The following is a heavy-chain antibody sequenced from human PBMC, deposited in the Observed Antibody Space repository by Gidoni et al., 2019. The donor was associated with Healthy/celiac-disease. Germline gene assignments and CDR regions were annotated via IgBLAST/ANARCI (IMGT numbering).Heavy chain of an antibody. Sequence: QLQLQESGSGLVKPSQNMSLTCADSGGTISSGGYSWSWIQQPPGKGLEWIGYISHIGRTYSTPSLKSRCTISVDMSKNQFSLTLSSVTAAATAVYYCASSAAGYFDYWGHGTLVTVSS. D-gene: IGHD6-13*01. CDR2: ISHIGRT. CDR3: ASSAAGYFDY. CDR1: GGTISSGGYS. V-gene: IGHV4-30-2*01. J-gene: IGHJ4*01.